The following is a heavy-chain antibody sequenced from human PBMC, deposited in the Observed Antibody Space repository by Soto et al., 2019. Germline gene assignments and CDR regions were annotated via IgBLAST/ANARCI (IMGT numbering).Heavy chain of an antibody. CDR3: ARDIYSYGSVGTPDI. V-gene: IGHV3-48*01. CDR1: GFTFSSDW. J-gene: IGHJ3*02. Sequence: PGGSLRLSCAASGFTFSSDWMHWVRQALGKGLEWVSYISSSGSTIYYADSVKGRFTISRDNSRNTLDLQMNNLRTEDTGVYFCARDIYSYGSVGTPDIWGQGTMVTVSS. D-gene: IGHD5-18*01. CDR2: ISSSGSTI.